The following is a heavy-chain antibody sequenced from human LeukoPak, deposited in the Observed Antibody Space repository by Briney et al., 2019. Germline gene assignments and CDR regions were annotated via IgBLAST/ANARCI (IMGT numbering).Heavy chain of an antibody. CDR1: GYTFTSYG. Sequence: ASVKFSCKASGYTFTSYGISWVRQAPGQGLEWMGWISAYNGNTNHAQKLQGRVTMTTDTSTSTAYMELRSLRSDDTAVYYCARQTDYYDSSGYLYWGQGTLVTVSS. D-gene: IGHD3-22*01. CDR2: ISAYNGNT. V-gene: IGHV1-18*01. CDR3: ARQTDYYDSSGYLY. J-gene: IGHJ4*02.